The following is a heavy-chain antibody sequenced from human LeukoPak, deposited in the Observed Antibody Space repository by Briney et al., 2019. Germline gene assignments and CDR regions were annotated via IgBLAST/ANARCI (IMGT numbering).Heavy chain of an antibody. CDR2: ISADKGNT. CDR1: GYMFANHG. D-gene: IGHD1-1*01. V-gene: IGHV1-18*01. CDR3: ARDMVPGAGNHYGMDV. Sequence: ASVKVSCKASGYMFANHGINWVRQAPGQGLEWMGWISADKGNTKYAQRFQGRVTMTTDTSTTTAYMELRSLRSDDTAVYHCARDMVPGAGNHYGMDVWGQGTTVTVSS. J-gene: IGHJ6*02.